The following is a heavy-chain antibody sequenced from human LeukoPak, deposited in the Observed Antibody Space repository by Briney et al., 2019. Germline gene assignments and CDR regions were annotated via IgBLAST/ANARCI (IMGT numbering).Heavy chain of an antibody. CDR3: ARDLAPYSSSWYDAWCAFDI. J-gene: IGHJ3*02. CDR1: GYTFTDYY. V-gene: IGHV1-2*02. Sequence: ASVKVSCKASGYTFTDYYMHWVRQAPGQGLEWMGWMNPNSGGTNYAQKFQGRVTMTRDTSISTAYMGLSRLRSDDTAVYYCARDLAPYSSSWYDAWCAFDIWGQGTMVTVSS. CDR2: MNPNSGGT. D-gene: IGHD6-13*01.